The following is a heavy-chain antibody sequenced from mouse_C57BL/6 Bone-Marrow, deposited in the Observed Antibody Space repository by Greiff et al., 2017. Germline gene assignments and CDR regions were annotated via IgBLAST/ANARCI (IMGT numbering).Heavy chain of an antibody. J-gene: IGHJ4*01. CDR1: GYTFTSYW. D-gene: IGHD1-1*01. CDR2: IYPGSGST. V-gene: IGHV1-55*01. CDR3: ARGDGSSPLYAMDY. Sequence: QVQLQQPGAELVKPGASVKMSCKASGYTFTSYWITWVKQRPGHGLEWIGYIYPGSGSTNYNETFKSKATLSVDTSASTVFMQLSSLTSEDAAVYYCARGDGSSPLYAMDYWGQGASVTVSS.